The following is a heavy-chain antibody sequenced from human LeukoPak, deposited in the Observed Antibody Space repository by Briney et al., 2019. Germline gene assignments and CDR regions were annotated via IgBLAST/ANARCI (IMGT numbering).Heavy chain of an antibody. V-gene: IGHV3-74*03. CDR2: ITDDAST. CDR1: GFTFSSAW. Sequence: GGSLRLSCAASGFTFSSAWMHWVRQAPGTGLVWVSRITDDASTTYADSVKGRFTISRDNAKNILYLQMNSLRAEDTAVYYCVRDRVGPDYWGQGTLVTVSS. CDR3: VRDRVGPDY. J-gene: IGHJ4*02. D-gene: IGHD1-26*01.